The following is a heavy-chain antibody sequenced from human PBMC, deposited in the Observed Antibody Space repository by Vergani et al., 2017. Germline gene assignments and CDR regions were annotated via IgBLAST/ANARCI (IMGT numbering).Heavy chain of an antibody. CDR2: IYYSGST. D-gene: IGHD1-26*01. Sequence: QVQLQESGPGLVKPSETLSLPCTVPGGPISSYYWSWFRQPPGKGLEWIGYIYYSGSTNSNPSLKSRVTISVDTPKNQFSLKLSSGTAADTAVYYCARQPEWVDYWGQGTLVTVSS. CDR3: ARQPEWVDY. V-gene: IGHV4-59*01. J-gene: IGHJ4*02. CDR1: GGPISSYY.